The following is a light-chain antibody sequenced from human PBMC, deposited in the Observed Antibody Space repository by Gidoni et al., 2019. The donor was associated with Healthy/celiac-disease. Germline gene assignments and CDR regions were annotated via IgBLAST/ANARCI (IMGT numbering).Light chain of an antibody. CDR1: QSLLHSNGYNY. CDR2: LGS. CDR3: MQALQTPWT. J-gene: IGKJ1*01. V-gene: IGKV2-28*01. Sequence: IVMTQSPLSLPVTPGEPASISCRSSQSLLHSNGYNYLDWYLQKPGQSPQLLIYLGSNRASGVPERCSGSGSGTDFTLKISRVEAEDGGVYYCMQALQTPWTFGQGTKVEIK.